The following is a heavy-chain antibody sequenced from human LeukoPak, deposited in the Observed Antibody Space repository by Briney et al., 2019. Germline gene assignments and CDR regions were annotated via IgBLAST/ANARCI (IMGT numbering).Heavy chain of an antibody. CDR3: ARGDISAAGTFDH. CDR2: ISTFSRYT. CDR1: GFTLSDHY. J-gene: IGHJ4*02. V-gene: IGHV3-11*03. D-gene: IGHD6-13*01. Sequence: GGSLRLSCAASGFTLSDHYMSWIRQAPGKGLEWVSYISTFSRYTNYADSVKGRFTISRDNAKNSLYLHLNSLRDEDTAVYYYARGDISAAGTFDHWGQGTLVTVSS.